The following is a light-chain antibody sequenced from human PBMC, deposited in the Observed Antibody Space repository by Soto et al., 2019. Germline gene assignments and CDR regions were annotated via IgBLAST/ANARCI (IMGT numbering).Light chain of an antibody. Sequence: DIQMTQAPSSRSASVGDRVTITCRASQNIRSRLAWFQQKPGKAPKLLIYKASTLKSGVPSRFSGSGSGTEFTLTISSLQPDDFATYYCQHYNSYSEAFGQGTKVDIK. V-gene: IGKV1-5*03. CDR2: KAS. CDR3: QHYNSYSEA. J-gene: IGKJ1*01. CDR1: QNIRSR.